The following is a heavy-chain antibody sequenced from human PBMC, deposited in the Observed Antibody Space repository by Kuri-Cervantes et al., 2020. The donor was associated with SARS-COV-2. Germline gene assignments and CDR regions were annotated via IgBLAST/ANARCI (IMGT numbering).Heavy chain of an antibody. CDR3: ARERCMLYGYRCSYFDY. J-gene: IGHJ4*02. CDR1: GGTFSTYA. CDR2: ITPISGAP. Sequence: GGSLRLSCKASGGTFSTYAINWVRQAPRQGLEWMGGITPISGAPNYAQKFQGRVTITADKSTSTAYMELSSLRSEDTAVYYCARERCMLYGYRCSYFDYWGQGTLVTVSS. V-gene: IGHV1-69*06. D-gene: IGHD2-8*01.